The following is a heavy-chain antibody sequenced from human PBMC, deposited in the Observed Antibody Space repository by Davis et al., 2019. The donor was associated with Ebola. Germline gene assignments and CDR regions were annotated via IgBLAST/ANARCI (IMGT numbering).Heavy chain of an antibody. Sequence: GESLKISCAASGFTFSSYSMNWVRQAPGKGLEWVSYISSSGSTIYYADSVKGRFTISRDNAKSSLYLQMNSLRAEDTAVYYCAREPTAAAGPNGFYYGMDVWGQGTTVTVSS. J-gene: IGHJ6*02. CDR1: GFTFSSYS. V-gene: IGHV3-48*04. D-gene: IGHD6-13*01. CDR2: ISSSGSTI. CDR3: AREPTAAAGPNGFYYGMDV.